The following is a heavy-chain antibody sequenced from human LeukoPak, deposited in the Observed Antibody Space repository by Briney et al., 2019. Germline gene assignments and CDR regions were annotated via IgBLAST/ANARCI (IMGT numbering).Heavy chain of an antibody. CDR2: IYHSGST. D-gene: IGHD6-19*01. Sequence: PSETLSLTRAVSGGSISSSNWWSWVRQPPGKGLEWIGEIYHSGSTNYNPSLKSRVTISVDKSKNQFSLKLSSVTAADTAVYYCARARSGSSSGYYYYYGMDVWGQGTTVTVSS. V-gene: IGHV4-4*02. CDR3: ARARSGSSSGYYYYYGMDV. CDR1: GGSISSSNW. J-gene: IGHJ6*02.